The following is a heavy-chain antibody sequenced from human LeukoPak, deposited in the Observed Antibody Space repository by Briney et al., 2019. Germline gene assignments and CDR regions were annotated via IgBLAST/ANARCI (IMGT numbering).Heavy chain of an antibody. Sequence: SETLSLTCAVYGGSFSGYYWSWIRQPPGKGLEWIGEINHSGSTNYNPSLKSRVTISVDTSKNQFSLKLSSVTAADTAVYYCARSDTSRYYYGMDVWGQGTTVTVSS. V-gene: IGHV4-34*01. CDR2: INHSGST. D-gene: IGHD2-2*02. CDR1: GGSFSGYY. J-gene: IGHJ6*02. CDR3: ARSDTSRYYYGMDV.